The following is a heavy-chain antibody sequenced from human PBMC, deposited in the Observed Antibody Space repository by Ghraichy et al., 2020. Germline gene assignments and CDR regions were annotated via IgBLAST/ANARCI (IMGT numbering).Heavy chain of an antibody. CDR1: GFTFSSYA. D-gene: IGHD3/OR15-3a*01. CDR2: ISGSGGST. Sequence: GGSLRLSCAASGFTFSSYAMSWVRQAPGKGMEWVSAISGSGGSTYYADSVKGRFTISRDNSKNTLYLQMNSLRAEDTAVYYCAKVTPSWDWPTLVGAFDIWGQGTMVTVSS. J-gene: IGHJ3*02. CDR3: AKVTPSWDWPTLVGAFDI. V-gene: IGHV3-23*01.